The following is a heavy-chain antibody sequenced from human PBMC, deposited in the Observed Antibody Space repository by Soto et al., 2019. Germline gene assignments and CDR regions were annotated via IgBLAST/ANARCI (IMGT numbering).Heavy chain of an antibody. V-gene: IGHV4-59*08. CDR1: GGSISSYY. D-gene: IGHD3-16*02. Sequence: SETLSLTCTVSGGSISSYYWSWIRQPPGKGLEWIGYIYYSGSTNYNPSLKSRVTISVDTSKNQFSLKLSSVTAADTAVYYCARLLREDDYIWGSYRWYYYYMDVWGKGTTVTVSS. J-gene: IGHJ6*03. CDR3: ARLLREDDYIWGSYRWYYYYMDV. CDR2: IYYSGST.